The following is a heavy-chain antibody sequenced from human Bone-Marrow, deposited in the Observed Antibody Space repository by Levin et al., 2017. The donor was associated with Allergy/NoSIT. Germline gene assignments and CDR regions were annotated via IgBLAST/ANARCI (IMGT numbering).Heavy chain of an antibody. CDR1: GFAFSTYG. CDR3: RGSCSGGRCHAGTGDY. J-gene: IGHJ4*02. D-gene: IGHD2-15*01. V-gene: IGHV3-33*01. Sequence: GGSLRLSCAASGFAFSTYGMHWVRQAPGKGLECVAVIWYDGSKTYYADSVKGRFTISRDNSKNTVYLQMNSLRAEDTAVYYCRGSCSGGRCHAGTGDYWGQGTSLAVSS. CDR2: IWYDGSKT.